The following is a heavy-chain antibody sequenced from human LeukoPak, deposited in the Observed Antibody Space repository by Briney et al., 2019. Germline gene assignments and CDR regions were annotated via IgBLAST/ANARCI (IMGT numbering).Heavy chain of an antibody. D-gene: IGHD4-17*01. J-gene: IGHJ4*02. V-gene: IGHV3-7*01. CDR3: ARVPPYGDYRGDSQLADY. CDR1: GFTFSSYW. CDR2: IKQDGSEK. Sequence: PGGSLRLSCAASGFTFSSYWMSWVRQAPGKGLEWVANIKQDGSEKYYVDSVKGRFTISRDNAKNSLYLQMNSLRAEDTAVYYCARVPPYGDYRGDSQLADYRGQGTLVTVSS.